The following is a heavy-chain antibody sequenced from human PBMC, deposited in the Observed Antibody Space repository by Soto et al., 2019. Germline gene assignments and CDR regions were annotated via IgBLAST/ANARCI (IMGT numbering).Heavy chain of an antibody. CDR3: ARGIAAAGTSSYYYYGMDV. CDR2: IIPIFGTA. V-gene: IGHV1-69*01. Sequence: QVQLVQSGAEVKKPGSSVKVSCKASGGTFSSYAISWVRQAPGQGLEWMGGIIPIFGTANYAQKFQGRVTITADESTSTAYRELSSLRSEDTAVYYCARGIAAAGTSSYYYYGMDVWGQGTTVTVSS. CDR1: GGTFSSYA. D-gene: IGHD6-13*01. J-gene: IGHJ6*02.